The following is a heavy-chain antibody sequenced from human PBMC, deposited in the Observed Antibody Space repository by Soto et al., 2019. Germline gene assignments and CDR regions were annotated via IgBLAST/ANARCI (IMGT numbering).Heavy chain of an antibody. Sequence: SAILSLTCAVSGFSLSSGYYWGWIRQPPGKGLECIGTIYHSGSTYYNPSLKSRVTISVDTSKNQFSLKLDSVTAADTAVYYCARGKWEPYYFDYWGQGTLVTVSS. CDR2: IYHSGST. V-gene: IGHV4-38-2*01. J-gene: IGHJ4*02. CDR1: GFSLSSGYY. D-gene: IGHD1-26*01. CDR3: ARGKWEPYYFDY.